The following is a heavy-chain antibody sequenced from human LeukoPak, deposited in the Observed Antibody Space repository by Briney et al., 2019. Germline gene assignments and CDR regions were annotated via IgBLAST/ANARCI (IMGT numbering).Heavy chain of an antibody. D-gene: IGHD3-22*01. V-gene: IGHV4-34*01. J-gene: IGHJ6*02. CDR2: INHSGST. CDR1: GGSFSGYY. Sequence: SETLSLTCAVYGGSFSGYYWSWIRQPPGKGLEWIGEINHSGSTNYNPSLKSRVTISVDTSKNQFSLKLSSVTAADTAVYHCARSRVSSGYYYCYYGMDVWGQGTTVTVSS. CDR3: ARSRVSSGYYYCYYGMDV.